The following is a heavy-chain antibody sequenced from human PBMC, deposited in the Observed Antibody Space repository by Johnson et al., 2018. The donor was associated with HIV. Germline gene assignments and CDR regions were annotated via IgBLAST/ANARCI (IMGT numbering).Heavy chain of an antibody. CDR1: GFTFNSYG. Sequence: QVQLVESGGGVVQPGRSLRLSCAASGFTFNSYGMHWVRQAPGKGLEWVAVIWYDGSNKYYADSVRGRFSISRDKSKDTLYLQMSSLRAEDTAVYYCARGRGYDYDARDFWGQGTMVTVSS. D-gene: IGHD5-12*01. CDR3: ARGRGYDYDARDF. J-gene: IGHJ3*01. CDR2: IWYDGSNK. V-gene: IGHV3-33*08.